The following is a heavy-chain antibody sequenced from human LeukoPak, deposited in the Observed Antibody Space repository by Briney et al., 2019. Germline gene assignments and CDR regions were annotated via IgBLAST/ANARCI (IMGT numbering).Heavy chain of an antibody. CDR1: RFTFRSYA. D-gene: IGHD6-13*01. J-gene: IGHJ4*02. CDR2: MSYDGSNK. Sequence: GGSLGLSCAASRFTFRSYAMHWVRQAPGKGLEWVAVMSYDGSNKYYADSVTGRFTISRDDSKNTLYLQMNSLRAEDTAVYYCARVGQQLVRGPFDYWGQGTLVTVSS. V-gene: IGHV3-30*01. CDR3: ARVGQQLVRGPFDY.